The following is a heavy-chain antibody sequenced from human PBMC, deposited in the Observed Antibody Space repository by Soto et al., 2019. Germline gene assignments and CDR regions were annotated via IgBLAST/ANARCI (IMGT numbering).Heavy chain of an antibody. V-gene: IGHV3-73*02. J-gene: IGHJ4*02. CDR2: IRSKTHSYAT. CDR3: TRSGGSSSFGY. D-gene: IGHD1-26*01. CDR1: GFTLSGSA. Sequence: EVQLVESGGGLVQPGESLKLSCAASGFTLSGSAVHWVRQASGKGLEWVGRIRSKTHSYATEYIASVKGRFTMSRDDSNNSAYLQMNGLKTADTAVYYCTRSGGSSSFGYWGQGTLVTVSS.